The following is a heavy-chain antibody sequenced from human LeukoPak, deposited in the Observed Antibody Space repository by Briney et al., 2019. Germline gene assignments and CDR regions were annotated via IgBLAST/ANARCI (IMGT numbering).Heavy chain of an antibody. V-gene: IGHV1-69*13. Sequence: GASVKVSCKASGGTFSSYAISWVRQAPGQGLEWMGGIIPIFGTANYAQKFQGGVTITADESTSTAYMELSSLRSEDTAVYYCARVYYDSSGYYYASHFDYWGQGTLVTVSS. J-gene: IGHJ4*02. CDR3: ARVYYDSSGYYYASHFDY. CDR1: GGTFSSYA. D-gene: IGHD3-22*01. CDR2: IIPIFGTA.